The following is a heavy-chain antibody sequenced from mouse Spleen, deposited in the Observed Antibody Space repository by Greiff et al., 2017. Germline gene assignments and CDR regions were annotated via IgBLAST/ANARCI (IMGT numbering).Heavy chain of an antibody. CDR1: GFNIQDYY. D-gene: IGHD1-1*01. Sequence: VQLKQSGAELVRSGASVKLSCTASGFNIQDYYMHWVKQRPEQGLEWIGWIDPENGDTEYAPKFQGKATMTADTSSNTAYLQLSSLTSEDTAVYYCNADYYGSGRPFDVWGAGTTVTVSS. V-gene: IGHV14-4*02. CDR3: NADYYGSGRPFDV. J-gene: IGHJ1*01. CDR2: IDPENGDT.